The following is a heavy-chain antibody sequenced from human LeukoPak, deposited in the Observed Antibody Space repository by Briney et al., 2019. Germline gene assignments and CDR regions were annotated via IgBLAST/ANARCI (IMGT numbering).Heavy chain of an antibody. CDR3: AREVAYSSFFEAFDI. D-gene: IGHD6-6*01. J-gene: IGHJ3*02. V-gene: IGHV3-33*01. CDR1: GFTFRSYG. Sequence: SGGSLRLSCAASGFTFRSYGMHWVRQAPGKGLEWVAVIWYDGSNKYYTDSVKGRFTISRDNSKNTLYLQMSSLRAEDTAVYYCAREVAYSSFFEAFDIWGQGTMVTVSS. CDR2: IWYDGSNK.